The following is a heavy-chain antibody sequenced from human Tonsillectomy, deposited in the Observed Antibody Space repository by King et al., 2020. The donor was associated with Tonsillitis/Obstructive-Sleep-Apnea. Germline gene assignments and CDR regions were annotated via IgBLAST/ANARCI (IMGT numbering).Heavy chain of an antibody. CDR2: IYPGDSDI. V-gene: IGHV5-51*01. Sequence: QLVQSGAEVKKPGESLKISFKGSGYSFTSYWIGWVRQMPGKGLEWQGIIYPGDSDIRYSPAFQGQVTISADKSFSTGYLQWSSLKASDTAMYYCARHKSNHDSSGYYGDYYYYYMDVWGKGTTVTVSS. CDR1: GYSFTSYW. CDR3: ARHKSNHDSSGYYGDYYYYYMDV. J-gene: IGHJ6*03. D-gene: IGHD3-22*01.